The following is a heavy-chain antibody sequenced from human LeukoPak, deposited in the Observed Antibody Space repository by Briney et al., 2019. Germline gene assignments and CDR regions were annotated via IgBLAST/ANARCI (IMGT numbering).Heavy chain of an antibody. CDR2: IHHSGNT. CDR1: GGSIISSNW. J-gene: IGHJ4*02. CDR3: ANQLPGHHYFDY. D-gene: IGHD1-1*01. Sequence: PSETLSLTCAVSGGSIISSNWWSWVRQPPGKGLEWIGEIHHSGNTNYNPSLKSRVTISVDRSKNQFSLKLSSVTAADTAVYYCANQLPGHHYFDYWGQGTLVTVSS. V-gene: IGHV4-4*02.